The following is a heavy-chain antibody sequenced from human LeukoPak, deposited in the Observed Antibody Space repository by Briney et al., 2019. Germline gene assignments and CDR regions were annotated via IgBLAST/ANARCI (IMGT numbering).Heavy chain of an antibody. CDR3: AKRGTLGYCSSTSCPLGYYYYYMDV. CDR1: GFTFSSYA. J-gene: IGHJ6*03. CDR2: ISGSGGST. V-gene: IGHV3-23*01. Sequence: PGGSLRLSCAASGFTFSSYAMSGVRQAPGKGLEWVSAISGSGGSTYYADSVKGRFTISRDNSKNTLYLQMNSLRAEDTAVYYCAKRGTLGYCSSTSCPLGYYYYYMDVWGKGTTVTVSS. D-gene: IGHD2-2*01.